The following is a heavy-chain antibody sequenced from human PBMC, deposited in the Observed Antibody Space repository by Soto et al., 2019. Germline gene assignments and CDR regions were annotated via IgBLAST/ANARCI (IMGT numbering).Heavy chain of an antibody. Sequence: GGSLRLSCTDSGFSFNTYVMDWVRQAPGKGLEWVARILYDGSKEYYADPVEGRFTISRDNSKNTLYLQMDRLRVEDTAVYFCAKGLALMADHWGQGTPVTVSS. CDR3: AKGLALMADH. D-gene: IGHD2-21*01. J-gene: IGHJ4*02. V-gene: IGHV3-30*18. CDR2: ILYDGSKE. CDR1: GFSFNTYV.